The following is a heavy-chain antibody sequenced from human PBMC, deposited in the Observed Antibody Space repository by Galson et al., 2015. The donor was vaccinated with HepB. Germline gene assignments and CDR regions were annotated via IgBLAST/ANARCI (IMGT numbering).Heavy chain of an antibody. CDR3: AKGIVLLWFGEYGGMDV. CDR2: ISYDGSNK. V-gene: IGHV3-30*18. CDR1: GFTFSSYG. J-gene: IGHJ6*02. D-gene: IGHD3-10*01. Sequence: SLRLSCAAFGFTFSSYGMHWVRQAPGKGLEWVAVISYDGSNKYYADSVKGRFTISRDNSKNTLYLQMNSLRAEDTAVYYCAKGIVLLWFGEYGGMDVWGQGTTVTVSS.